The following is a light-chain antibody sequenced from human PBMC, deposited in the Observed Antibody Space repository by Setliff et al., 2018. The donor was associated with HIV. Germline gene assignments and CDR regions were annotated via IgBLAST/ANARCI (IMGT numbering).Light chain of an antibody. Sequence: DIQMTQSPSTLSASVGDRVAITCRASQSISSWLAWYQQKPGKVPKLLIYKASSLASGVPSRFSGSGSGTEFTLTISSLQPDDFATYHCQQYNTYSRTFGQGTKV. CDR3: QQYNTYSRT. J-gene: IGKJ1*01. CDR2: KAS. V-gene: IGKV1-5*03. CDR1: QSISSW.